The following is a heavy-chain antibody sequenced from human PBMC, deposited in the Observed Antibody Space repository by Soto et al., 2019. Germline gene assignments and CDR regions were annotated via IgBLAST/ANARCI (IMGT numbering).Heavy chain of an antibody. CDR3: ASQGAVAGGGMDV. J-gene: IGHJ6*02. V-gene: IGHV3-53*04. CDR2: IYSGGNT. CDR1: GFTASSNY. Sequence: GGSLRLSCAVSGFTASSNYMSWVRQPPGKGLEWVSVIYSGGNTYYADSVKGRFTISRHNAKNTLYLQMNILRAEDAAVDVCASQGAVAGGGMDVWGQGTTVTVSS. D-gene: IGHD6-19*01.